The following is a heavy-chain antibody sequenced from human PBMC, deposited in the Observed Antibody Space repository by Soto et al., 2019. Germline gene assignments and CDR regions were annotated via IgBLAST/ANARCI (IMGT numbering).Heavy chain of an antibody. J-gene: IGHJ6*02. V-gene: IGHV5-10-1*01. CDR3: ARYIVGATIDYYYYGMDV. Sequence: PGESLKISCKGSGYSFTSYWISWVRQMPGKGLEWMGRIDPSDSYTNYSPSFQGHVTISADKSISTAYLQWSSLKASDTAMYYCARYIVGATIDYYYYGMDVWGQGTTVTVSS. CDR1: GYSFTSYW. D-gene: IGHD1-26*01. CDR2: IDPSDSYT.